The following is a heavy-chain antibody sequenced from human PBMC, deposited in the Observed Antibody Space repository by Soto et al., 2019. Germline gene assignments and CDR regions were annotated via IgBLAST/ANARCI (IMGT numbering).Heavy chain of an antibody. D-gene: IGHD2-15*01. CDR1: GHPFSSYT. CDR3: ASRSLVVVAHDAFDI. Sequence: SVKVSCKASGHPFSSYTISWVRQAPGQGLEWMGRIIPILGIANYAQKFQGRVTITADKSTSTAYMELSSLRSEDTAVYYCASRSLVVVAHDAFDIWGQGTMVTVSS. CDR2: IIPILGIA. V-gene: IGHV1-69*02. J-gene: IGHJ3*02.